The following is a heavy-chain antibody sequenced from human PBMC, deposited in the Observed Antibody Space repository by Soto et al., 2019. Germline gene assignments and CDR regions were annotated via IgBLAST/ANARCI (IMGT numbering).Heavy chain of an antibody. J-gene: IGHJ4*02. CDR3: ARRGDGSWSLYY. D-gene: IGHD3-10*01. CDR2: IYHSGTT. CDR1: GDSISSSIW. V-gene: IGHV4-4*03. Sequence: QVQLQESGPGLVKPPGTLSLTCAVSGDSISSSIWWSWVRLPPGKGLEWIGEIYHSGTTNYNPSLKSRVTISVDKSKNQFSRKISSLTAEDTAVYYCARRGDGSWSLYYCGQGTLVTVFS.